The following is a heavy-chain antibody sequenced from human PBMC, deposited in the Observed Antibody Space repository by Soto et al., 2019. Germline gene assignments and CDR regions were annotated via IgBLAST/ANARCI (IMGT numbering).Heavy chain of an antibody. CDR2: INQDGSEK. CDR1: GFTFSSYW. J-gene: IGHJ4*02. V-gene: IGHV3-7*01. Sequence: HPGGSLRLSCAASGFTFSSYWMSWVRQAPGKGLEWVANINQDGSEKYYVDSVKGRFTISRDNAKNSLYLQMNSLRAEDTAVYYCARTPLPHYYYGSGSPVGNRFDYWGQGTLVTVSS. D-gene: IGHD3-10*01. CDR3: ARTPLPHYYYGSGSPVGNRFDY.